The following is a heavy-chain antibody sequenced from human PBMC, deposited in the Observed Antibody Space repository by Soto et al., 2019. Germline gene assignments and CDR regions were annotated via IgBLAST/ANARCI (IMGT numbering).Heavy chain of an antibody. Sequence: PEGSLRLSCAASGLSVTNAWLSWFRLTPGKGMERVGRSKPKTDRVETIHYAASVKGRFIISRDDSKDILYLEMNSLKTDDTGVYYCSTAGQWYFWTASYFEHWGQGTPVTVSS. D-gene: IGHD3-3*01. CDR2: SKPKTDRVETI. CDR3: STAGQWYFWTASYFEH. V-gene: IGHV3-15*01. CDR1: GLSVTNAW. J-gene: IGHJ4*02.